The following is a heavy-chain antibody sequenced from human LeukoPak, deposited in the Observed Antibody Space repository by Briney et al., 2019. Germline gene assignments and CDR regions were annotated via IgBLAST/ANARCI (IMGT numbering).Heavy chain of an antibody. D-gene: IGHD6-19*01. CDR1: GCTFTGYY. Sequence: ASVKVSCKASGCTFTGYYMHWVRQAPGQGLEWMGWINPNSGGTNYAQKFQGWVTMTRDTSISTAYMELSRLRSDDTAVYYCARGDSSGWYYSVWFDPWGQGTLVTVSS. CDR2: INPNSGGT. V-gene: IGHV1-2*04. CDR3: ARGDSSGWYYSVWFDP. J-gene: IGHJ5*02.